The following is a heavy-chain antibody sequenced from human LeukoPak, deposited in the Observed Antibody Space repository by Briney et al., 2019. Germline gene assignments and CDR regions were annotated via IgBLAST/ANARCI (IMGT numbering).Heavy chain of an antibody. D-gene: IGHD3-10*02. V-gene: IGHV3-48*03. CDR3: AELGITMIGGV. J-gene: IGHJ6*04. CDR2: ISSSGSTI. Sequence: GGSLRLSCAASGFTFSSYEMNWVRQAPGKGLERVSYISSSGSTIYYADSLKGRFTISRDNAKKSLYLQMNSLRAEDTAVYYCAELGITMIGGVWGKGTTVTISS. CDR1: GFTFSSYE.